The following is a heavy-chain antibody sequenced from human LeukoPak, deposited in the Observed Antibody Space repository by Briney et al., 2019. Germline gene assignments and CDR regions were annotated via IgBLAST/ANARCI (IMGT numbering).Heavy chain of an antibody. V-gene: IGHV1-24*01. CDR2: FDPEDGET. CDR1: GYTLTELS. D-gene: IGHD2-2*01. CDR3: ASLGGVPAAIGY. J-gene: IGHJ4*02. Sequence: ASVKVSCKVSGYTLTELSMHWVRQAPGKGLEWMGGFDPEDGETIYAQKFQGRVTMTEDTSTDTAYMELSSLRSEDTAVYYCASLGGVPAAIGYWGQGTLVTVS.